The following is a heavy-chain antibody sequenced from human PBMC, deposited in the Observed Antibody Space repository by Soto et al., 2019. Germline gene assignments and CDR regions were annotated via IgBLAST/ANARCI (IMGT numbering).Heavy chain of an antibody. J-gene: IGHJ5*02. CDR2: IYYSGTT. CDR1: DGSIRNHY. D-gene: IGHD4-17*01. CDR3: AKLPWAVYGGILDP. V-gene: IGHV4-59*11. Sequence: SETLSLTCTFSDGSIRNHYWTLIRQPPGKGLEWIGYIYYSGTTNYNPSLKSRVTISVDTSKNQFTLKLSSVTAADTAVYYCAKLPWAVYGGILDPWGKGPPVTVSP.